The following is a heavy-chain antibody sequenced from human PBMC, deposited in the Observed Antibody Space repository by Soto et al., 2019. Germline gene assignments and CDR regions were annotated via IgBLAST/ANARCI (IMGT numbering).Heavy chain of an antibody. CDR2: IKSKTDGGTT. D-gene: IGHD3-3*01. CDR1: GFTFSNAW. J-gene: IGHJ6*02. Sequence: GGSLRLSCAASGFTFSNAWMNWVRQAPGKGLEWVGRIKSKTDGGTTDYAAPVKGRFTISRDDSKNTLYLQMNSLKTEDTAVYYCTTVSRITIFGVVIIGSMDVWGQGTTVTVS. V-gene: IGHV3-15*07. CDR3: TTVSRITIFGVVIIGSMDV.